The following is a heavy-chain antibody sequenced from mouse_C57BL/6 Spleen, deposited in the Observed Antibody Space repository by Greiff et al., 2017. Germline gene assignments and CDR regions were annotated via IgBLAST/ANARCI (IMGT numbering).Heavy chain of an antibody. CDR1: GYTFTSYW. D-gene: IGHD2-2*01. CDR3: ARLGYGYDSFDY. CDR2: IDPSDSYT. J-gene: IGHJ2*01. Sequence: VQLQQPGAELVMPGASVKLSCKASGYTFTSYWMHWVKQRPGQGLEWIGEIDPSDSYTNYNQKFKGKSTLAVDKSSSTAYMQRSSLTSEDSAVYYCARLGYGYDSFDYWGQGTTLTVSS. V-gene: IGHV1-69*01.